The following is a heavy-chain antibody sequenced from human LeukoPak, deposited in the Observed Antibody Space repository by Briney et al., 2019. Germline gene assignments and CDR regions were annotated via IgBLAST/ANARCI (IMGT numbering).Heavy chain of an antibody. CDR3: ARGPHVLLWFGELSFDY. J-gene: IGHJ4*02. CDR2: ISVYNGNT. D-gene: IGHD3-10*01. V-gene: IGHV1-18*01. CDR1: GYTFTSYG. Sequence: ASVKVSCKASGYTFTSYGISWVRQAPGQGLEWMGWISVYNGNTNYVQKVQGRVTMTTDTSTSTAYMELRSLRSDDTAVYYCARGPHVLLWFGELSFDYWGQGTLVTVSS.